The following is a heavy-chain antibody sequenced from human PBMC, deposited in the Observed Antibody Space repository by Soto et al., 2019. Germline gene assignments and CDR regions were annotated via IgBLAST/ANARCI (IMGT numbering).Heavy chain of an antibody. CDR1: GYTFTNYW. CDR2: IYPGDSDT. D-gene: IGHD3-3*01. J-gene: IGHJ6*02. CDR3: AASNDIWSGLTDSFYYYYGIDV. Sequence: GESLKISCKGSGYTFTNYWIGWVRQMPGKGLEWMGIIYPGDSDTKYNPSFQGQVTISADKSITTTYLQWSSLKASDTAIYYCAASNDIWSGLTDSFYYYYGIDVWGQGTTVTVSS. V-gene: IGHV5-51*01.